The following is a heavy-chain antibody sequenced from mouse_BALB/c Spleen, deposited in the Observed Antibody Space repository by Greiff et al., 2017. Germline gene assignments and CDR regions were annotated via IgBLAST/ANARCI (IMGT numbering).Heavy chain of an antibody. CDR2: IYPSDSYT. CDR1: GFNIKDTY. V-gene: IGHV1-69*02. D-gene: IGHD1-1*01. Sequence: QVQLQQSGAELVKPGASVKLSCTASGFNIKDTYMHWVKQRPGQGLEWIGNIYPSDSYTNYNQKFKDKATLTVDKSSSTAYMQLSSPTSEDSAVYYCTRDYYGSSPWFAYWGQGTLVTVSA. J-gene: IGHJ3*01. CDR3: TRDYYGSSPWFAY.